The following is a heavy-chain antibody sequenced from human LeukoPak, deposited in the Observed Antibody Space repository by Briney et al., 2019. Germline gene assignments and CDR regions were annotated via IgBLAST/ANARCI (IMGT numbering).Heavy chain of an antibody. CDR3: ARDRLRWSLGGWAY. V-gene: IGHV4-38-2*02. Sequence: PSETLSLTCTVSGYSISSGYYWGWIRQPPGKGLEWIGSIYHSGSTYYNPSLKSRVTISVDTSKNHFSLKLKSMTAADTAVYYCARDRLRWSLGGWAYWGQGALVTVSS. CDR2: IYHSGST. D-gene: IGHD4-23*01. CDR1: GYSISSGYY. J-gene: IGHJ4*02.